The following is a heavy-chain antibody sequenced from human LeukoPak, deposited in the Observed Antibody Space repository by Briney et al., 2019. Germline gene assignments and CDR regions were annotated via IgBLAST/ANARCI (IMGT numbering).Heavy chain of an antibody. CDR1: GFTFSTYS. Sequence: PGGSLRLSCAASGFTFSTYSMNWVRQAPGKGLEWLSYISDDSSTIYYADSVNGRFTISRDNAKNSLYLQMNSLRAEDTAVYYCARVHYYDSSGYYSHAFDIWGQGTMVTVSS. CDR2: ISDDSSTI. J-gene: IGHJ3*02. D-gene: IGHD3-22*01. CDR3: ARVHYYDSSGYYSHAFDI. V-gene: IGHV3-48*04.